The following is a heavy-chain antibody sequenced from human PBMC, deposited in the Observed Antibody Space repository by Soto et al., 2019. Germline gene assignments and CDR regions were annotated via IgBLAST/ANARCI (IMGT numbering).Heavy chain of an antibody. CDR1: GFSLDTIGVG. V-gene: IGHV2-5*02. D-gene: IGHD3-3*01. Sequence: QITLKESGPTLMKPTQTLTLTCTFSGFSLDTIGVGVGWIRQPPGKALEWLALIYWDDDDRYSPSLKSRLTVTKYTSRNQGVLTLANVDPVDTATYYCTHCTYDFSSASVYYFDYWGQGTPVTVSS. CDR2: IYWDDDD. J-gene: IGHJ4*02. CDR3: THCTYDFSSASVYYFDY.